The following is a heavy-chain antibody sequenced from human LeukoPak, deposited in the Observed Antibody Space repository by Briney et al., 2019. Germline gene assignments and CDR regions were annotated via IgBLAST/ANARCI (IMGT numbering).Heavy chain of an antibody. J-gene: IGHJ2*01. CDR2: IYYSGST. Sequence: SETLSLTCTVSGGSISTYYWSWIRQPPGKGLEWIGYIYYSGSTNYNPSLKSRVTISVDTSKNQFSLSLSSVTAADTAVYYCARDSSSSWHFDVWGRGTLVTVSS. CDR3: ARDSSSSWHFDV. D-gene: IGHD6-13*01. V-gene: IGHV4-59*01. CDR1: GGSISTYY.